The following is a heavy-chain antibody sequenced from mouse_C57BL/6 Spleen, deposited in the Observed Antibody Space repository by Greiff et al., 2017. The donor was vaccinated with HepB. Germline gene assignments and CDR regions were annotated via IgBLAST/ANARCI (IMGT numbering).Heavy chain of an antibody. CDR2: IYPGGGYT. V-gene: IGHV1-63*01. Sequence: QVQLKESGAELVRPGTSVKMSCKASGYTFTNYWIGWAKQRPGHGLEWIGDIYPGGGYTNYNEKFKGKATLTADKSSSTAYMQFSSLTSEDSAIYYCARVLRSYFDYWGQGTTLTVSS. CDR3: ARVLRSYFDY. CDR1: GYTFTNYW. J-gene: IGHJ2*01. D-gene: IGHD1-1*01.